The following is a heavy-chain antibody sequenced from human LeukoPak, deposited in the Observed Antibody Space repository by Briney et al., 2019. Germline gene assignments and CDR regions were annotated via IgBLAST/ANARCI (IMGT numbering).Heavy chain of an antibody. Sequence: PGGSLRLSCAASGFTFSSYGMHWVRQAPGKGLEWVAVISYDGSNKYYADSVRGRFTISRDNSKNTLYLQMNSLRAEDTAVYYCAKGGGDGYRSDYYYYYGMDVWGQGTTVTVSS. V-gene: IGHV3-30*18. J-gene: IGHJ6*02. CDR3: AKGGGDGYRSDYYYYYGMDV. D-gene: IGHD5-24*01. CDR1: GFTFSSYG. CDR2: ISYDGSNK.